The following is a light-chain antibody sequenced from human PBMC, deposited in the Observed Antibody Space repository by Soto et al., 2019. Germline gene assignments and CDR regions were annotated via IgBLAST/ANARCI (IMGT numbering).Light chain of an antibody. CDR2: GAS. CDR1: QSVSSRA. CDR3: QQYDSSQIT. V-gene: IGKV3-20*01. Sequence: DNELTQSPGTLSLSPGEGATLSCRASQSVSSRALAWYQQKPGQAPRLLIYGASSRAAGIPDRFSGSGSGTDFTLTISRLEPEDFAVFYCQQYDSSQITFCPGTKVDIK. J-gene: IGKJ3*01.